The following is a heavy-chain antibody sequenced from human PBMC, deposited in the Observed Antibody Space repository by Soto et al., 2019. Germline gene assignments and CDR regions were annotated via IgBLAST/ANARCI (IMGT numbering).Heavy chain of an antibody. D-gene: IGHD2-15*01. J-gene: IGHJ4*02. CDR1: GFTVSSNY. CDR2: IYSGGST. V-gene: IGHV3-66*01. Sequence: EVQLVESGGGLVQPGGSLRLSCAASGFTVSSNYMSWVRQAPGKGLEWVSVIYSGGSTYYADSVKGRFTISRDNSKNTLYLQMNSLRAEDTAVYYCASLGYCSGGSCYHTDYWGQGTLVTVSS. CDR3: ASLGYCSGGSCYHTDY.